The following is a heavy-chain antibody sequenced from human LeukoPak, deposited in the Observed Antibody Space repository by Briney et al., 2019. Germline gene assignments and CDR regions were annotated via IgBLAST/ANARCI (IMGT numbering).Heavy chain of an antibody. CDR1: GYTLTELS. CDR2: FDPEDGET. J-gene: IGHJ3*02. D-gene: IGHD6-13*01. CDR3: ATDRGLIAAAGYDAFDI. V-gene: IGHV1-24*01. Sequence: ASVKVPCKVSGYTLTELSMHWVRQAPGKGLEWMGGFDPEDGETIYAQKFQGRVTMTEDTSTDTAYMELSSLRSEDTAVYYCATDRGLIAAAGYDAFDIWGQGTMVTVSS.